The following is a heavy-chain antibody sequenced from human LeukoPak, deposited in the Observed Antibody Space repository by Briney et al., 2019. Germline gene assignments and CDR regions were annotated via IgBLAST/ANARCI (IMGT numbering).Heavy chain of an antibody. CDR2: ISGSGGST. D-gene: IGHD1-26*01. CDR1: GFTFSSYA. V-gene: IGHV3-23*01. Sequence: GGSLRLSCAASGFTFSSYAMSWVRQAPGKGLEWVSAISGSGGSTYYADSVKGRFTISRDNSKNTLYLQMNSLRAEDTAVYYCAREMVGATDYYYYGMDVWGQGTTVTVSS. CDR3: AREMVGATDYYYYGMDV. J-gene: IGHJ6*02.